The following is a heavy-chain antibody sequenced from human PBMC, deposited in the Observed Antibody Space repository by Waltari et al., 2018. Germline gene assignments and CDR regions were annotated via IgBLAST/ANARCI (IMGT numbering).Heavy chain of an antibody. CDR1: GFTFSSHW. J-gene: IGHJ4*02. V-gene: IGHV3-7*01. CDR3: ARDANWGRGCDY. CDR2: INRAGNNK. Sequence: EVQVVESGGGLVQPGGSLRLSCAASGFTFSSHWRSWVRPAPGKGLGWVANINRAGNNKCYVDSVKGRFTVSRDNAKNSLYLQMNSLRAEDTAVYYCARDANWGRGCDYWGQGTPVIVSS. D-gene: IGHD7-27*01.